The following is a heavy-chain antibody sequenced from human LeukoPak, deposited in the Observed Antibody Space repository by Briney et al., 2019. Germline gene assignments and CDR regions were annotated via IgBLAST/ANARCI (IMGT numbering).Heavy chain of an antibody. Sequence: GASVKVSCKASGGTFSSYAISWVRQAPGQGLEWMGRIIPILGIANYAQKFQGRVTITADKSTSTAYMELSSLRSEDTAVYYCARDQKIVVVAATPRSYSGFDYWGQGTLVTVSS. J-gene: IGHJ4*02. CDR2: IIPILGIA. CDR3: ARDQKIVVVAATPRSYSGFDY. D-gene: IGHD2-15*01. CDR1: GGTFSSYA. V-gene: IGHV1-69*04.